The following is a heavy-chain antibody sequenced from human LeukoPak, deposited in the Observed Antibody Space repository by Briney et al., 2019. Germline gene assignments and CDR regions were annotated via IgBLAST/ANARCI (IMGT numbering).Heavy chain of an antibody. D-gene: IGHD3-10*01. Sequence: GRSLRLSCAASGFTFSSYGMHWVRQAPGKGLEWVAVIWYDGSNKYYADSVKGRFTISRDNSKNTLYLQMNSLRAEDTAVYYCARDKQLWFGEYYFDYWGQGTLVTVPS. CDR1: GFTFSSYG. V-gene: IGHV3-33*01. CDR2: IWYDGSNK. J-gene: IGHJ4*02. CDR3: ARDKQLWFGEYYFDY.